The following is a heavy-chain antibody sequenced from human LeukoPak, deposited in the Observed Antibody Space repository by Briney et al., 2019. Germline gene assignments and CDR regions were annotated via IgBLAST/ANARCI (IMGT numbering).Heavy chain of an antibody. CDR3: ARIGDKYYFDY. CDR1: GGSFGGYY. V-gene: IGHV4-34*01. CDR2: INHSGST. J-gene: IGHJ4*02. D-gene: IGHD2-21*02. Sequence: SETLSLTCAVYGGSFGGYYWSWIRQPPGKGLEWIGEINHSGSTNYNPSLKSRVTISVDTSKNQFSLKLSSVTAADTAVYYCARIGDKYYFDYWGQGTLVTVSS.